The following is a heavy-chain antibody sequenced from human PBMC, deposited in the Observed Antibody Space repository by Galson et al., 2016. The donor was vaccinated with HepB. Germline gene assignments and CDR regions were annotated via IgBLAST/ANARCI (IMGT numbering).Heavy chain of an antibody. CDR1: GFTFKNFA. Sequence: SLRLSCAASGFTFKNFAMSWVRQGPGRGLEWVAVIWNDGSNQYYVDSAKGRFTISRDNSKNTLYLQMNSLRAEDTAVYYCAREGMTTVAMLDYWGQGTLVTVAS. CDR2: IWNDGSNQ. V-gene: IGHV3-33*08. J-gene: IGHJ4*02. CDR3: AREGMTTVAMLDY. D-gene: IGHD4-23*01.